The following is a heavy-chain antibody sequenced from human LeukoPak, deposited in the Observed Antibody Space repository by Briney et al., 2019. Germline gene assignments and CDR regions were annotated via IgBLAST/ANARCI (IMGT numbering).Heavy chain of an antibody. D-gene: IGHD3-10*01. CDR1: GGTFSSYA. Sequence: ASVKVSCKASGGTFSSYAISWVRQAPGQGLEWMGWISAYNGNTNYAQKLQGRVTMTTDTATSTAYMELRSLRSDDTAVYYCARGPPYYGSGSYFDYWGQGTLVTVSS. V-gene: IGHV1-18*01. CDR3: ARGPPYYGSGSYFDY. CDR2: ISAYNGNT. J-gene: IGHJ4*02.